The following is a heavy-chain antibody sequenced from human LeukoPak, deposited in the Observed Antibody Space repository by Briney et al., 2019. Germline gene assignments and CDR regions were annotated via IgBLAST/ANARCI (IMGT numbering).Heavy chain of an antibody. Sequence: QPGGSLRLSCAASGFTFSSYWMSWVRQAPGKGLEWVANIKQDGSEKYYVDSVKGRFTISRDNAKNSLYLQMNSLRAEDTAVYYCAKLGSDLSITMIVVVHFDYWGQGTLVTVSS. J-gene: IGHJ4*02. D-gene: IGHD3-22*01. CDR2: IKQDGSEK. CDR3: AKLGSDLSITMIVVVHFDY. V-gene: IGHV3-7*03. CDR1: GFTFSSYW.